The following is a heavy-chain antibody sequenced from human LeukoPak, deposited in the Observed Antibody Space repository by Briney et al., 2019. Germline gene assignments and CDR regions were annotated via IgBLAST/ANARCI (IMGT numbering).Heavy chain of an antibody. Sequence: SETLSLTCTVSGGSISSGSYYWSWIRQPAGKGLEWIGRIYTSGSTNYNPSLKSRVTISVDTSKNQFSLKLSSVTAADTAVYYCARAGRYYGSGSYSKAGDAFDIWGQGTMVTVSS. D-gene: IGHD3-10*01. V-gene: IGHV4-61*02. CDR3: ARAGRYYGSGSYSKAGDAFDI. J-gene: IGHJ3*02. CDR1: GGSISSGSYY. CDR2: IYTSGST.